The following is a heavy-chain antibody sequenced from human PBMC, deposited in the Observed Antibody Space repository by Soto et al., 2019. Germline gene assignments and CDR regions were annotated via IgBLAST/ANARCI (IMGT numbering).Heavy chain of an antibody. CDR3: TRDIGGRWAY. J-gene: IGHJ4*02. V-gene: IGHV3-74*01. CDR2: IDEYGNTI. CDR1: GFTFSSYW. D-gene: IGHD3-16*01. Sequence: VGSLRLSCAASGFTFSSYWMHWVRQVPGKGLLWVSRIDEYGNTIDYADSVRGRFTISRDNARNTLYLEMNSLRAEDTALYYCTRDIGGRWAYWGPGTLVTVSS.